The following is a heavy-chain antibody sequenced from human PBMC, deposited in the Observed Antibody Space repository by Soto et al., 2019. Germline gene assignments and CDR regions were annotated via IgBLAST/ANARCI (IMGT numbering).Heavy chain of an antibody. J-gene: IGHJ4*02. Sequence: EVQLVESGGGLVQPGGSLRLSCEASGFMFSAYYMSWVRQTPSKRLEWVANIKPDGSETYYVDSVKGRFTISRDNAKNSLYLQLDSLRAEDTAVFFCARDSGIHTGDYWGRGALVTVSS. CDR3: ARDSGIHTGDY. CDR2: IKPDGSET. D-gene: IGHD5-18*01. V-gene: IGHV3-7*03. CDR1: GFMFSAYY.